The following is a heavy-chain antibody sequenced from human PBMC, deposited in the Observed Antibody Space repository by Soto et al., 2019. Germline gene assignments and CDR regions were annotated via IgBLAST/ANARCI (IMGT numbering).Heavy chain of an antibody. J-gene: IGHJ5*02. V-gene: IGHV4-39*01. D-gene: IGHD3-3*01. CDR1: GGSISSSSYY. CDR2: IYYSGST. CDR3: ARRLRAYRGTIFNWFDP. Sequence: LLQLRETLSLTCTVSGGSISSSSYYWGWIRQPPGKGLEWIGSIYYSGSTYYNPSLKSRVTISVDTSKNQFSLKLSSVTAADTAVYYCARRLRAYRGTIFNWFDPWGQGTLVTVSS.